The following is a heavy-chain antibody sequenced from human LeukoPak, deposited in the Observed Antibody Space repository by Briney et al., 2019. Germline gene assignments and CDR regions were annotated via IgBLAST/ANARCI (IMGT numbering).Heavy chain of an antibody. Sequence: SETLSLTCAVYGGSFSGYYWSWIRQPPGKGLEWIGEINHSGSTNYNPSLKSRVTISVDTSKNQFSLKLSSVTAADTAVYYCASRDCSSTRCYSFDQWGQGTLVTVSS. CDR3: ASRDCSSTRCYSFDQ. J-gene: IGHJ4*02. V-gene: IGHV4-34*01. CDR1: GGSFSGYY. CDR2: INHSGST. D-gene: IGHD2-2*02.